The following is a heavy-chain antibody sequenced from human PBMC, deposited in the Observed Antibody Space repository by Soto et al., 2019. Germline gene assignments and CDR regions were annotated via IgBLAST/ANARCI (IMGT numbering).Heavy chain of an antibody. J-gene: IGHJ6*02. Sequence: PGGSLRLSCAASGFTFSSYGMHWVRQAPGKGLEWVAVIWYDGSNKYYADSVKGRFTISRDNSKNTLYLQMNSLRAEDTAVYYCVRNAERDYDILTGYPDVWGQGTTVTVSS. CDR1: GFTFSSYG. CDR3: VRNAERDYDILTGYPDV. D-gene: IGHD3-9*01. CDR2: IWYDGSNK. V-gene: IGHV3-33*01.